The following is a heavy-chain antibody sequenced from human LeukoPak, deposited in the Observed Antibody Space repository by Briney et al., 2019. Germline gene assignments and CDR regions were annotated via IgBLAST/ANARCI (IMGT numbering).Heavy chain of an antibody. CDR1: GFTFSSHA. Sequence: GGSLRLSCAASGFTFSSHAMSWVRQAPGKGLEWVSAISDNGGSTYYADSVKGRFTISRDNSRNTLSLQMNSLRAEDTAVYFCAKALATRILGAYFDFWGQGALVSVSS. CDR3: AKALATRILGAYFDF. V-gene: IGHV3-23*01. J-gene: IGHJ4*02. D-gene: IGHD1-26*01. CDR2: ISDNGGST.